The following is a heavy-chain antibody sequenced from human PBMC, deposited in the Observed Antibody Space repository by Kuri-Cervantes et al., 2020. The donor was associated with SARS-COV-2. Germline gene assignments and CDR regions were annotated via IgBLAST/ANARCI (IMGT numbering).Heavy chain of an antibody. CDR2: ISGDSGIT. D-gene: IGHD3-22*01. J-gene: IGHJ4*02. V-gene: IGHV3-23*01. CDR3: ARRYYDSSGYWEYFDY. Sequence: GESLKISCAASGFTFSSYAMSWVRQAPGKGLEWVSTISGDSGITYSADSEKGRFTISRDSSKKTVHLQMNRLRPEDTAVYFCARRYYDSSGYWEYFDYWGQGTLVTVSS. CDR1: GFTFSSYA.